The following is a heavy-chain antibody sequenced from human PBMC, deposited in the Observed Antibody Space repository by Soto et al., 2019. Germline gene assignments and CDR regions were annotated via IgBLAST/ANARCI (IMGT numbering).Heavy chain of an antibody. CDR2: IYYSGST. V-gene: IGHV4-59*01. Sequence: SETLSLTCTVSGGSISSYYWSWIRQPPGKGLEWIGYIYYSGSTNYNPSLKSRVTISVDTSKNQFSLKLSSVTAADTPVYYCARGNYDYIWGSYRSDYFDYGGQGTLVTVSS. D-gene: IGHD3-16*02. CDR1: GGSISSYY. J-gene: IGHJ4*02. CDR3: ARGNYDYIWGSYRSDYFDY.